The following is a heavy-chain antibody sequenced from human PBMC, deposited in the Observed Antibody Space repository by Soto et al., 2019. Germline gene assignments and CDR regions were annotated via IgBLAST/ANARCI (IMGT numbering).Heavy chain of an antibody. CDR2: ISYDGSNK. J-gene: IGHJ4*02. CDR1: GFTFSSYG. CDR3: AKDTYYYDSSGYYVFED. D-gene: IGHD3-22*01. Sequence: QLLLVESGGGVVQPGRSLRLYCADSGFTFSSYGMHWVRQAPGKGLEWVAGISYDGSNKFYADSVKGRFTISRDNSKNTLYLQMNSLRAEDTAVYYCAKDTYYYDSSGYYVFEDWGQGNLVTVSS. V-gene: IGHV3-30*18.